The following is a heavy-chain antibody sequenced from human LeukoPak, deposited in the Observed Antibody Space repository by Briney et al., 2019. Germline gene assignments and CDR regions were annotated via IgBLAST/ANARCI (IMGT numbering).Heavy chain of an antibody. Sequence: GGSLRLSCAASGFTFSSYSMNWVRQAPGKGLEWVSSISSSSSYIYYADSVKGRFTISRDNAKNSLYLQMNSLRAEDTAVYYCARDQGYYDFWSGSLNWFDPWGQGTLVTVSS. CDR2: ISSSSSYI. V-gene: IGHV3-21*01. D-gene: IGHD3-3*01. CDR1: GFTFSSYS. J-gene: IGHJ5*02. CDR3: ARDQGYYDFWSGSLNWFDP.